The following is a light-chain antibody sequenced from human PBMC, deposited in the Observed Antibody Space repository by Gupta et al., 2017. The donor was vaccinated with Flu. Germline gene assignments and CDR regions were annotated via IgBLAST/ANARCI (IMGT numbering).Light chain of an antibody. CDR1: QSVLYDSTEKDY. CDR3: QQYYDVPFT. CDR2: WAT. J-gene: IGKJ4*01. V-gene: IGKV4-1*01. Sequence: SLGERATINCKASQSVLYDSTEKDYLSWYQQKPGQPPKLLISWATTRESGVPDRFSASGSGTDFTLTIASLQAEDVAVYYCQQYYDVPFTFGWGTKVEIK.